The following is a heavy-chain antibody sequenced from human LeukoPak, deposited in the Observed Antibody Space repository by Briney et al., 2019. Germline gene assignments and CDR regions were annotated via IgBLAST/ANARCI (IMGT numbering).Heavy chain of an antibody. D-gene: IGHD5-12*01. CDR2: INPSGGST. V-gene: IGHV1-46*01. Sequence: GASVKVSCKASGYTFTSYYMHWVRQAPGQGLEWMGIINPSGGSTSYAQKFQGRVTMTRDMSTSTVYMELSSLRSEDTAAYYCARADDSGYDFDYWGQGTLVTVSS. CDR1: GYTFTSYY. J-gene: IGHJ4*02. CDR3: ARADDSGYDFDY.